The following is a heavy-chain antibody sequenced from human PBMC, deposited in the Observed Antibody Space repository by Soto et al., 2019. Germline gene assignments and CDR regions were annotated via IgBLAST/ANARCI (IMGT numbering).Heavy chain of an antibody. Sequence: QVQLQESGPGLVKPSETLSLTCTVSGGSISNYYWSWIRQPPGMGLEWIGYIYYTGSSNYNPSLKSRVILSVDTYKNQFSLKLRSVTAADTAVYYCARVGSRRYLGIDVWGQGTTVTVSS. CDR1: GGSISNYY. J-gene: IGHJ6*02. D-gene: IGHD6-13*01. V-gene: IGHV4-59*01. CDR3: ARVGSRRYLGIDV. CDR2: IYYTGSS.